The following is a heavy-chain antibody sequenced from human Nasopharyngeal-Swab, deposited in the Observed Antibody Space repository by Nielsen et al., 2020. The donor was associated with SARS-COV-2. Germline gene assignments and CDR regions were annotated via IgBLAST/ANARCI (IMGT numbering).Heavy chain of an antibody. V-gene: IGHV3-23*01. CDR3: AKAELTAMVDYNYYYGMDV. CDR2: ISGSGGST. J-gene: IGHJ6*02. D-gene: IGHD5-18*01. Sequence: GESLKISCAASGFTFSSYAMSWVRQAPGKGLEWVSAISGSGGSTYYADSVKGRFTISRDNSKNTLYLQMNSLRAEDTAVYYCAKAELTAMVDYNYYYGMDVWGQGTTVTVSS. CDR1: GFTFSSYA.